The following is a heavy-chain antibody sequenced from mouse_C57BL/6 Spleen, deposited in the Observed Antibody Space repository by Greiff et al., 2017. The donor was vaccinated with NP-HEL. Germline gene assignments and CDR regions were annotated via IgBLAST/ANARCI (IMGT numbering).Heavy chain of an antibody. J-gene: IGHJ1*03. CDR1: GYTFTSYW. CDR3: AIYDDYDGYFDV. V-gene: IGHV1-74*01. D-gene: IGHD2-4*01. CDR2: IHPSDSDT. Sequence: QVQLKQPGAELVKPGASVKVSCKASGYTFTSYWMHWVKQRPGQGLEWIGRIHPSDSDTNYNQKFKGKATLTVDKSSSTAYMQLSSLTSEDSAVYYCAIYDDYDGYFDVWGTGTTVTVSS.